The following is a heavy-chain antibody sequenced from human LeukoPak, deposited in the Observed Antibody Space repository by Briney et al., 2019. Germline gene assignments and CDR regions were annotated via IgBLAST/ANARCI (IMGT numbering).Heavy chain of an antibody. D-gene: IGHD2-2*01. Sequence: GGSLRLSCAASGFSFSAYSINWVRQAPGKGLEWVSSISPSSSYIYYADSVQGRFIISRDNSKNSLYLQMNSLRAEDTAVYYCARGRGCSSMSCYPDYWGQGTLVTVSS. J-gene: IGHJ4*02. CDR3: ARGRGCSSMSCYPDY. CDR2: ISPSSSYI. CDR1: GFSFSAYS. V-gene: IGHV3-21*01.